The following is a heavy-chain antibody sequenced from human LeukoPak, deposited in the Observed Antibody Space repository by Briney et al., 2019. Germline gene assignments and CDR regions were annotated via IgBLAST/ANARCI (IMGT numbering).Heavy chain of an antibody. CDR1: GFTASSRT. Sequence: GGSLRLSCAASGFTASSRTMIWVRQAPGKGLECVSYIRSDTTTEYAEYVRGRFTISRDDSKNTVYLQMNSLRVEDTSVYYCARRRGGYGDGDFDYWGQGTLVTVSS. V-gene: IGHV3-66*04. J-gene: IGHJ4*02. CDR2: IRSDTTT. D-gene: IGHD4-17*01. CDR3: ARRRGGYGDGDFDY.